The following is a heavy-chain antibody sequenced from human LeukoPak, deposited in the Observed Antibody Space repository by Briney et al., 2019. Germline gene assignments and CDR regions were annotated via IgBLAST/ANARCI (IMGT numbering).Heavy chain of an antibody. CDR2: IYYSGST. Sequence: PSETLSLTCTVSGGSININTYYWGWIRQPPGKGLEWIGSIYYSGSTYYNPSLKSRVTISVDTSKNQFSLKLSSVTAADTAVCYCAREDYGDYDNWFDPWGQGTLVTVSS. CDR3: AREDYGDYDNWFDP. V-gene: IGHV4-39*07. D-gene: IGHD4-17*01. J-gene: IGHJ5*02. CDR1: GGSININTYY.